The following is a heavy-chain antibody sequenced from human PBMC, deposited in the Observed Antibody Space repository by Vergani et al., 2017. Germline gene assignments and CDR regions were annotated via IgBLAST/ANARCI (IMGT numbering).Heavy chain of an antibody. Sequence: VQLVESGGGLVQPGGSLRLSCTASGFTFSNYWMQWVRQAPGKGRMWVSRINSDGDSTSYADSVKGRFTISRDNAKNTLYLQMDSLRAEDTAVYYCAIDEWELLDYFYYMDVWGKGTTVTVSS. CDR2: INSDGDST. CDR3: AIDEWELLDYFYYMDV. J-gene: IGHJ6*03. V-gene: IGHV3-74*01. CDR1: GFTFSNYW. D-gene: IGHD1-26*01.